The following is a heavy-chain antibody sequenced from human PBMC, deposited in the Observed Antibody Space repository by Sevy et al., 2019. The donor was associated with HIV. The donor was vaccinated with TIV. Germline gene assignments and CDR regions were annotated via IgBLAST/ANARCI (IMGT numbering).Heavy chain of an antibody. Sequence: GGSLRLSCAASGFTFSSYAMSWVRQAPGKGLEWVSAISGSGGSTYYADSVKGRFTSSRDNSKNTLYLQMNSLRAGDTAVYYWAKVSKVSPLRFLEWDRFDYWGQGTLVTVSS. CDR3: AKVSKVSPLRFLEWDRFDY. V-gene: IGHV3-23*01. CDR2: ISGSGGST. CDR1: GFTFSSYA. J-gene: IGHJ4*02. D-gene: IGHD3-3*01.